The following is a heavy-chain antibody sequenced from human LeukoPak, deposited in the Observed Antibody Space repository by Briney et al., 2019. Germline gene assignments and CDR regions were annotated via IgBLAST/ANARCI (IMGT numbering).Heavy chain of an antibody. CDR3: ATLYGDLGNC. V-gene: IGHV4-31*03. Sequence: SETLSLTCTVSGGSISSGGYYWSWIRQHPGKGLEWIGYIYYSGSTYYNPSLKSRVTISVDTSKNQFSLKLSSVTAADTAVYYCATLYGDLGNCWGQGTLVTVSS. CDR2: IYYSGST. J-gene: IGHJ4*02. D-gene: IGHD4-17*01. CDR1: GGSISSGGYY.